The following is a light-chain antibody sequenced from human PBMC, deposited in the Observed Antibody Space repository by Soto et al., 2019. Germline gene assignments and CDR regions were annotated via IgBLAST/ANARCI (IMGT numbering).Light chain of an antibody. V-gene: IGLV1-47*01. Sequence: QSVLTQPPSASGTPGQRVTISCSGSSSNIGPNYVYWYQHLPGTAPKLLIYKNNHRPSGVPDRFSGSKSGTSASLAISGLRSQDGADYYCTTWDGSLNIWVFGRGTKLTVL. CDR3: TTWDGSLNIWV. CDR2: KNN. J-gene: IGLJ3*02. CDR1: SSNIGPNY.